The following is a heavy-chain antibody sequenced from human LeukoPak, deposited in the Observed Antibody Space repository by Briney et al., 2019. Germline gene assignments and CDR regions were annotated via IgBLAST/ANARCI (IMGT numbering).Heavy chain of an antibody. V-gene: IGHV3-30-3*01. CDR2: ISYDGSNK. J-gene: IGHJ6*02. Sequence: PGGSLRLSCAASGFTFSSYAMHWVRQAPGKGLEWVAVISYDGSNKYYADSVKGRFTISRDNSKNTLYLQMNSLRAEDTAVYYCARDLDTAMVIWYYYGMDVWGQGTTVTVSS. D-gene: IGHD5-18*01. CDR1: GFTFSSYA. CDR3: ARDLDTAMVIWYYYGMDV.